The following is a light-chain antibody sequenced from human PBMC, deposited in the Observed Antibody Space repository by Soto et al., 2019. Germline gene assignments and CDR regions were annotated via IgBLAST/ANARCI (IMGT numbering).Light chain of an antibody. CDR2: GAS. Sequence: EIVMTQSPATLSVSPGERATLSWRASQNVGSNLAWYQQKPGQAPRLLIYGASTRATGFPARFSGSGSGTDFTLTISSLQSEDFAVYYCQHYNDWPPYTFGQGTKLEIK. CDR3: QHYNDWPPYT. J-gene: IGKJ2*01. V-gene: IGKV3-15*01. CDR1: QNVGSN.